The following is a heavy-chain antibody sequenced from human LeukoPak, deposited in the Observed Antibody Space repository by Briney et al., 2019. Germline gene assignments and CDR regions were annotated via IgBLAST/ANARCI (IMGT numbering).Heavy chain of an antibody. CDR1: GGSISSGDYY. CDR3: ARGGRWFGEGYYYYGMDV. J-gene: IGHJ6*02. Sequence: SETLSLTCTVSGGSISSGDYYWSWIQQPAGKGLEWIGRIYTSGSTNYNPSLKSRVTMSVDTSKNQFSLKLSSVTAADTAVYYCARGGRWFGEGYYYYGMDVWGQGTTVTVSS. V-gene: IGHV4-61*02. D-gene: IGHD3-10*01. CDR2: IYTSGST.